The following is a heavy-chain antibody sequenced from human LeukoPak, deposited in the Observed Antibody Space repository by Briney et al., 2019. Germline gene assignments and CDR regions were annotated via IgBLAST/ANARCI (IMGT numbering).Heavy chain of an antibody. D-gene: IGHD6-19*01. Sequence: PSETLSLTCTVSGGSISSYYWSWIRQPPGKGLEWIGYIYDSGSTNYNPSLKSRVTISVDTSKNQFSLKLSSVTAADTAVYYCARKSSGWFVEWGQGTLVTASS. CDR2: IYDSGST. CDR3: ARKSSGWFVE. CDR1: GGSISSYY. J-gene: IGHJ4*02. V-gene: IGHV4-59*08.